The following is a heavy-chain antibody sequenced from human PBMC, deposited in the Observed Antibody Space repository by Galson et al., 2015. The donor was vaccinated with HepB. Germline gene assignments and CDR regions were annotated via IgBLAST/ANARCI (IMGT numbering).Heavy chain of an antibody. CDR2: INLSGDFT. V-gene: IGHV1-46*01. Sequence: SVKVSCKASGYPFTCYDIHWVRQPPGQGLEWMGVINLSGDFTNYTQTFQGRVTMTTDRSTTTVYMELSSLRSEDTALCFCARGLYSSAWSLDSWGQGTLVTVSP. CDR1: GYPFTCYD. CDR3: ARGLYSSAWSLDS. D-gene: IGHD6-19*01. J-gene: IGHJ4*02.